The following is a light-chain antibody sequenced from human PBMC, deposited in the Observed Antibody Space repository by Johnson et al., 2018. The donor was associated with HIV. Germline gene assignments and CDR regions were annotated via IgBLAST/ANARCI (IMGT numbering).Light chain of an antibody. CDR2: DNN. CDR1: SSNIGNNY. V-gene: IGLV1-51*01. Sequence: QSVLTQPPSVSAAPGQKVTISCSGSSSNIGNNYVSWYQQLPGTAPKLLIYDNNKRPSGTPDRFSGSKSGTSATLGITGLQTGDEADYYCGTWDSSLSAYVFGTGTKVIV. CDR3: GTWDSSLSAYV. J-gene: IGLJ1*01.